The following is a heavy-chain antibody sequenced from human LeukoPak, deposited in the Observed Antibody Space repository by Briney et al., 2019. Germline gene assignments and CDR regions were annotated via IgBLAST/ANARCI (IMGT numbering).Heavy chain of an antibody. Sequence: ASVKVSCKASGYTFTSYGISWVRQAPGQGLEWMGWISAYNGNTNYAQKLQGRVTMTTDTSTSTAYMELRSLRSDDTAVYYCARGYYYDSSGYYLSWYFDLWGRGTLVTVSS. J-gene: IGHJ2*01. CDR3: ARGYYYDSSGYYLSWYFDL. V-gene: IGHV1-18*01. D-gene: IGHD3-22*01. CDR2: ISAYNGNT. CDR1: GYTFTSYG.